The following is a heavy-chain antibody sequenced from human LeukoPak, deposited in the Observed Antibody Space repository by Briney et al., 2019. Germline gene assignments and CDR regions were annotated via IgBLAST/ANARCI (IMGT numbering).Heavy chain of an antibody. D-gene: IGHD3-22*01. V-gene: IGHV1-69*01. CDR1: GGTFSSYA. Sequence: SVKVSCKASGGTFSSYAISWVRQAPGQGLEWMGGIIPIFGTANYAQKFQGRVTITADESTSTAYMELRSLRSDDTAVYYCARVGPVPPSSGYYYWGQGTLVTVSS. CDR2: IIPIFGTA. J-gene: IGHJ4*02. CDR3: ARVGPVPPSSGYYY.